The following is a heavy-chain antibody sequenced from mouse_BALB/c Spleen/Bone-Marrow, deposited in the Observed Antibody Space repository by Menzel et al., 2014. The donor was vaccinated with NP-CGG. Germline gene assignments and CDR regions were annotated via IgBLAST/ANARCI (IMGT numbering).Heavy chain of an antibody. V-gene: IGHV4-1*02. CDR2: INPDSRTI. D-gene: IGHD2-3*01. Sequence: EVQGVESGGGLVQPGRSLKISCAASGFDFSGFWMGWVRLAPGKGLEWIGEINPDSRTINYSPFLKDRFIIARDNAKNTLYLHMSKVRSEDTAFYYCGRHGYYGGFAYWGQGTLVTVSA. CDR3: GRHGYYGGFAY. CDR1: GFDFSGFW. J-gene: IGHJ3*01.